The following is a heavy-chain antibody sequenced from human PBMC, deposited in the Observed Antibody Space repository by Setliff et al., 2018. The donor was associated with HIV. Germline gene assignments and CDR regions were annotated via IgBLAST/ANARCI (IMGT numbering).Heavy chain of an antibody. CDR2: ITGSGTTI. D-gene: IGHD3-22*01. CDR1: GFTFRTHE. J-gene: IGHJ4*02. CDR3: AGSRGYFVQAD. V-gene: IGHV3-48*03. Sequence: PGGSLRLSCAASGFTFRTHEMNWVRQAPGKGLEWVSYITGSGTTIYYADSVKGRFTISRDNAKNSLHLQMNSLRVEDTAVYYCAGSRGYFVQADWGQGTLVTVSS.